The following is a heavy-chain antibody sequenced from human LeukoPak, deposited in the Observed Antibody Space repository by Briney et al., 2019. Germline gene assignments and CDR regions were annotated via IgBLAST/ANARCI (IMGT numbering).Heavy chain of an antibody. J-gene: IGHJ5*02. Sequence: KTSETLSLTCTVSGGSISSYYWSWIRQPPGKGLEWIGYIYYSGSTNYNPSLKSRVTISVDTSKNQISLKLSSVTAADTAVYYCARLIAVAVRDGFDPWGQGTLVTVSS. CDR1: GGSISSYY. V-gene: IGHV4-59*08. CDR2: IYYSGST. CDR3: ARLIAVAVRDGFDP. D-gene: IGHD6-19*01.